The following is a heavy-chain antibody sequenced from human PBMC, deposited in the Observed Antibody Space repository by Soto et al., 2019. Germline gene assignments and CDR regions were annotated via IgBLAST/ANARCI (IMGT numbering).Heavy chain of an antibody. Sequence: EVLLVESGGGLVQPGGSLRLSCAASGFTFRGYAMHWVRQAPGKGLEYISRISSDGGSTYYVNSVKGRFAISRDNSKNTMYLQLGSLRTDDMAVYYFARDGVATRAFDYWGQGTLVTVSS. J-gene: IGHJ4*02. D-gene: IGHD5-12*01. CDR3: ARDGVATRAFDY. CDR2: ISSDGGST. CDR1: GFTFRGYA. V-gene: IGHV3-64*01.